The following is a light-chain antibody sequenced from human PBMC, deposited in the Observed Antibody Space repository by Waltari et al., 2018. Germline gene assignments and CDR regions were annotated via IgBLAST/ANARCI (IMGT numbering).Light chain of an antibody. Sequence: QSALTQPPSASGSPGQSVTISCTGTSSDVGAYNYVSWYQQFPGKAPKLIICEVTKPPAGVPDRFSVSKSGNTASLTVSGLQPEDEADYYCSSHAGTNHHFRFGPGTKVIVL. CDR3: SSHAGTNHHFR. CDR2: EVT. J-gene: IGLJ1*01. V-gene: IGLV2-8*01. CDR1: SSDVGAYNY.